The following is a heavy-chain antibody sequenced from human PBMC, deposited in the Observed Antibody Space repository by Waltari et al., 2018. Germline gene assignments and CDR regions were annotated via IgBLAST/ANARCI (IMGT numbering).Heavy chain of an antibody. V-gene: IGHV4-38-2*02. D-gene: IGHD1-26*01. CDR2: IYYSGTI. J-gene: IGHJ5*02. CDR3: ANNEWGLPVS. Sequence: QVQLQESGPGLVQPSEDLSLTCTVSGYSISSGYWWGWFRQPPGKGLEWIASIYYSGTIQYNPSLGSRATISADTSKNQFSLRLTSVTAADTAVYYCANNEWGLPVSWGQGTVVTVSS. CDR1: GYSISSGYW.